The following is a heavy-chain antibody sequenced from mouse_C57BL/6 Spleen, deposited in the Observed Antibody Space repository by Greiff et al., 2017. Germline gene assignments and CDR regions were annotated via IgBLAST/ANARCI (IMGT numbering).Heavy chain of an antibody. J-gene: IGHJ2*01. CDR1: GFTFSDYG. CDR3: ARPDYGSSSRYYYFDY. Sequence: EVQGVESGGGLVKPGGSLKLSCAASGFTFSDYGMHWVRQAPEKGLEWVAYISSGSSTIYYADTVKGRFTISRDNAKNTLFLQMTSLRSEDTAMYYCARPDYGSSSRYYYFDYWGQGTTLTVSS. V-gene: IGHV5-17*01. D-gene: IGHD1-1*01. CDR2: ISSGSSTI.